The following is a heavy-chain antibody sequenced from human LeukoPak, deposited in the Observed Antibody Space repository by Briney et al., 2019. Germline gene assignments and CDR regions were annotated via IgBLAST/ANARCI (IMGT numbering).Heavy chain of an antibody. V-gene: IGHV4-39*01. Sequence: SETLSLTCTVSGGSISTNSYYWGWIRQPPGKGLEWIGTIYYSGSTYYHPSLKSRVTISVDTSKNQFSLKLSSVTAADTAVYYCARQADDINGLFDYWGQGTLVTVSS. CDR3: ARQADDINGLFDY. J-gene: IGHJ4*02. CDR1: GGSISTNSYY. CDR2: IYYSGST. D-gene: IGHD3-22*01.